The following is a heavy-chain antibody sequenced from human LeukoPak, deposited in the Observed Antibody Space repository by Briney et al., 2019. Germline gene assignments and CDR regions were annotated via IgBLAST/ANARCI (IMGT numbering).Heavy chain of an antibody. D-gene: IGHD5-18*01. Sequence: GGSLRLSCAASGFTFSSYAMSWVRQAPGKGLEWVSAVNSGGGTYYADSVKGRFTISRDNSKNTLYLQMHSLRAENTAVYYCAKDGDSYGYLHFIDYWGQGTLVTVSS. CDR3: AKDGDSYGYLHFIDY. V-gene: IGHV3-23*01. CDR2: VNSGGGT. J-gene: IGHJ4*02. CDR1: GFTFSSYA.